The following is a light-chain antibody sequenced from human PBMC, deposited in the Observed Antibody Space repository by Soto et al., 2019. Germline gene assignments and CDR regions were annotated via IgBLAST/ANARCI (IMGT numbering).Light chain of an antibody. V-gene: IGKV3-11*01. CDR1: QSVNTY. CDR2: DAS. CDR3: QQRSNWMIT. Sequence: IVLTQSPATLSLSPGGRAATSCRASQSVNTYLVWYQQKTGQDPRLLIYDASNRATGIPARFSGSASGTDFNLTISRLETEDFAVYECQQRSNWMITFGQGTRLAIK. J-gene: IGKJ5*01.